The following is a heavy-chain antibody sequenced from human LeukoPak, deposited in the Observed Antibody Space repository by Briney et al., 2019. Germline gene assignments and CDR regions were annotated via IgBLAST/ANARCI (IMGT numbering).Heavy chain of an antibody. V-gene: IGHV3-48*03. D-gene: IGHD3-3*01. Sequence: GGSLRLSCAASGFTFSSYGMNWVRHAPGTGLEWVSYISSSGSTINYADSVKGRFTISRDNAKNSLYLQMNSLRAEDTAVYYCARGYYGFWSGYYTYYFFYWGQGTLVTVSS. CDR1: GFTFSSYG. CDR3: ARGYYGFWSGYYTYYFFY. CDR2: ISSSGSTI. J-gene: IGHJ4*02.